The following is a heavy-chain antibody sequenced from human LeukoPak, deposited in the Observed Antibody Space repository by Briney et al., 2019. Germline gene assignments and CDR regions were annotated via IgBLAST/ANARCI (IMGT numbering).Heavy chain of an antibody. D-gene: IGHD3-10*01. Sequence: PSETLSLTCTVSGGSISSYYWSWIRQSPRKGLEWIGSINYSGVTHYNPSLKSRVTISEDTSKDQFSLKLTSVTAADTAVYYCAGHNYYGSGTMGAFDIWGQGTMVTVSS. V-gene: IGHV4-59*04. CDR2: INYSGVT. J-gene: IGHJ3*02. CDR3: AGHNYYGSGTMGAFDI. CDR1: GGSISSYY.